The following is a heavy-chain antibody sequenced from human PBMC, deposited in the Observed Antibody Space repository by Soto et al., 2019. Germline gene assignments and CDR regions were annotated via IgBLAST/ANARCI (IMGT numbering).Heavy chain of an antibody. J-gene: IGHJ3*02. CDR3: ARDLSGDYGALDT. D-gene: IGHD4-17*01. Sequence: QVQLVESGGGVVQPGRSLRLSCTPSGFTFSTYGMHWARQAPGKGLEWVAVIWYDGSNKVYADSVKGRFTISRDNSKNTWYLQMNSLSAEDTAVYYCARDLSGDYGALDTWGQGTMVTVSS. V-gene: IGHV3-33*01. CDR1: GFTFSTYG. CDR2: IWYDGSNK.